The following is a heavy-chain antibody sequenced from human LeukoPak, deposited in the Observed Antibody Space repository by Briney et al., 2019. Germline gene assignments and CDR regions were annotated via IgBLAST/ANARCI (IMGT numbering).Heavy chain of an antibody. CDR2: ITSISSST. CDR3: ARDFDDYGGYYYMDL. Sequence: PGGSLRLSCTASGFTFSRFEMSWVRQAPGKGLEWVSYITSISSSTYYADFVKGRFTVSRDNAKNSLYLQMNSLTAEDTAVYYCARDFDDYGGYYYMDLWGKGTTVTVSS. D-gene: IGHD4-23*01. J-gene: IGHJ6*03. CDR1: GFTFSRFE. V-gene: IGHV3-48*03.